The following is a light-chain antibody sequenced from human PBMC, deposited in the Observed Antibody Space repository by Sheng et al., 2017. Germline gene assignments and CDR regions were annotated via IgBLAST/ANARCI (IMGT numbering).Light chain of an antibody. Sequence: SALTQPPSASGSPGQSVTISCTGTSSDVGAYKYVSWYQHHPGKGPKLIIYEIYKRPSGVPDRFSGSKSGNTASLTVSGLQPEDEGDYYCSSYVGDSNLVFGGGTKLIVL. J-gene: IGLJ2*01. V-gene: IGLV2-8*01. CDR1: SSDVGAYKY. CDR3: SSYVGDSNLV. CDR2: EIY.